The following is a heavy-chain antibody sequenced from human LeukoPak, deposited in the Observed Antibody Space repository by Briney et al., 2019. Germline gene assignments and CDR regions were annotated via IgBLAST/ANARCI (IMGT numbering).Heavy chain of an antibody. D-gene: IGHD4-17*01. CDR2: ISGSGDST. CDR3: AKEPTYGDSSFYFDY. J-gene: IGHJ4*02. Sequence: PGGSLRLSCAASGFTFSSYAMSWVRQAPGKGLEWVSAISGSGDSTNYADSVKGRFTISRDKSKNTLYLQMNSLRAEDMAVYYCAKEPTYGDSSFYFDYWGQGTLVTVSS. CDR1: GFTFSSYA. V-gene: IGHV3-23*01.